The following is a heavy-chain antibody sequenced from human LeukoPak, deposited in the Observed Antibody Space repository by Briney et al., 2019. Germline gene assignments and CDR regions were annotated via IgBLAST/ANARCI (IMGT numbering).Heavy chain of an antibody. D-gene: IGHD2-2*01. V-gene: IGHV4-34*01. CDR2: INHSGST. CDR3: ARSTLGYCSSTSCQNWFDP. J-gene: IGHJ5*02. CDR1: GGSFSGYY. Sequence: PSETLSLTCAVYGGSFSGYYWSWIRQPPGKGLEWIGEINHSGSTNYNPSLKSRVTISVDTSKNQFSLKLSSVTAADTAVYHCARSTLGYCSSTSCQNWFDPWGQGTLVTVSS.